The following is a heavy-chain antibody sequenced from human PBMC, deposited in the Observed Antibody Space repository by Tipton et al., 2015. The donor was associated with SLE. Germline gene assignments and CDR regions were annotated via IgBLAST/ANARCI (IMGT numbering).Heavy chain of an antibody. J-gene: IGHJ6*03. CDR2: ISYHGLVD. V-gene: IGHV3-30*04. CDR1: RFTFDTYA. D-gene: IGHD6-13*01. Sequence: SLRLSCAASRFTFDTYAMHWVRQPPGKGLEWVAVISYHGLVDYYADSVKGRFTISRDNSKNTVSLQMNSLRVEDSAVYYCARGGSSSWWYYMDVWGRLTTVTFSS. CDR3: ARGGSSSWWYYMDV.